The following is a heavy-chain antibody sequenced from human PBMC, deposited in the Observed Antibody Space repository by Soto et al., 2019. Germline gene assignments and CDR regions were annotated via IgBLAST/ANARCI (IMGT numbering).Heavy chain of an antibody. Sequence: SWTLSLTFTVSGGSISSSNYYWGLIRQPPGKGLEWIGSIYYSGSTYHNPSLKSRVTISVDTSKNQISLKMNSVTVADTAVYYCARQREDDFWSGYIHWFDPLGQGTLVTVSS. J-gene: IGHJ5*01. D-gene: IGHD3-3*01. CDR3: ARQREDDFWSGYIHWFDP. CDR1: GGSISSSNYY. V-gene: IGHV4-39*01. CDR2: IYYSGST.